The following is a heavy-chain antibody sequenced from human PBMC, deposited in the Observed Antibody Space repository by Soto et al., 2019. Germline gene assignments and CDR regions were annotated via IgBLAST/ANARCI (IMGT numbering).Heavy chain of an antibody. CDR1: GYTFTSYG. D-gene: IGHD3-22*01. V-gene: IGHV1-18*01. Sequence: DSVKVSCKAPGYTFTSYGISWVRRAPGQGLEGMGWISAYNGNTNYAQKLQGRVTMNTDTSTSTAYMELRSLRSDDTAVYYCARAHYYDSSGSFPYYYGMDVWGQGTTVTASS. CDR2: ISAYNGNT. J-gene: IGHJ6*02. CDR3: ARAHYYDSSGSFPYYYGMDV.